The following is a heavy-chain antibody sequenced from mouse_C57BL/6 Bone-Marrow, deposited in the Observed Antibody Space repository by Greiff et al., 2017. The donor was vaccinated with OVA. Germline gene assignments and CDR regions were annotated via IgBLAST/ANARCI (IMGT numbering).Heavy chain of an antibody. Sequence: QVQLQQSGPELVKPGASVKISCKASGYAFSSSWMNWVKQRPGKGLEWIGRIYTGDGDTNYNGKFKGKATLTADKSSSTAYMQLSSLTSEDSAVYFCARGGDGSRVSPYWGQGTTLTVSS. J-gene: IGHJ2*01. D-gene: IGHD1-1*01. CDR3: ARGGDGSRVSPY. CDR2: IYTGDGDT. CDR1: GYAFSSSW. V-gene: IGHV1-82*01.